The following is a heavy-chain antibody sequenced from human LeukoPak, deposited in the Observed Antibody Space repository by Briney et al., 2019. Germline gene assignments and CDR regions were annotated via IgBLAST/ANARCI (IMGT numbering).Heavy chain of an antibody. CDR3: ARVIKGLLWFGDYYYYYMDV. CDR1: GFTFSSYW. D-gene: IGHD3-10*01. CDR2: IKQDGSEK. V-gene: IGHV3-7*01. J-gene: IGHJ6*03. Sequence: PGGSLRLSCAASGFTFSSYWTSWVRQASGKGVEWVANIKQDGSEKYYVDSVKGRFTISRDNAKNSLYLQMNSLRAEDTAVYYCARVIKGLLWFGDYYYYYMDVWGKGTTVTISS.